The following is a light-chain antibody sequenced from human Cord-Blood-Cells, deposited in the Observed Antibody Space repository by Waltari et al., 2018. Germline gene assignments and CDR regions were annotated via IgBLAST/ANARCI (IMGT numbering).Light chain of an antibody. Sequence: QSALTQPASVSGSPGQSITISCTGTSSDVGGYNYVSWYQQHPGKAPKLMIYDVSNRPSGVSNRVAGSKSGNTASLTNSGLQAEDEADYYCSSYTSSSTVVFGGGTKLTVL. CDR1: SSDVGGYNY. V-gene: IGLV2-14*01. CDR2: DVS. CDR3: SSYTSSSTVV. J-gene: IGLJ2*01.